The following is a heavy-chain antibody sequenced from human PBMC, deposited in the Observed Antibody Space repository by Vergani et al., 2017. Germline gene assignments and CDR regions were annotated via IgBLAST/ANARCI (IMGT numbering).Heavy chain of an antibody. CDR2: IRYDGSNK. V-gene: IGHV3-30*02. Sequence: QVQLVESGGGVVQPGGSLRLSCAASGFTFSSYGMHWVRQAPGKGLEWVAFIRYDGSNKYYADSVTGRFTISRDNSKNTLYLQMNSLRAEDTAVYSCAKDMLHSGSGSYYVYYYYGMDVWGQGTTVTVSS. CDR1: GFTFSSYG. J-gene: IGHJ6*02. CDR3: AKDMLHSGSGSYYVYYYYGMDV. D-gene: IGHD3-10*01.